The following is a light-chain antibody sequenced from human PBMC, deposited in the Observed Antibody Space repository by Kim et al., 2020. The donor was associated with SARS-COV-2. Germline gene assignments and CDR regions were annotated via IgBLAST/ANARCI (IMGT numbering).Light chain of an antibody. CDR1: SSDVGGYNY. CDR2: DVS. CDR3: SSYTSSSTFEV. V-gene: IGLV2-14*01. Sequence: QSALTQPASMSGSPGQSITISCTGTSSDVGGYNYVSWYQQHPGKAPKLMIYDVSKRPSGVSNRFSGSKSGNTASLTISGLQAEDEADYYCSSYTSSSTFEVFGGGTQLTVL. J-gene: IGLJ2*01.